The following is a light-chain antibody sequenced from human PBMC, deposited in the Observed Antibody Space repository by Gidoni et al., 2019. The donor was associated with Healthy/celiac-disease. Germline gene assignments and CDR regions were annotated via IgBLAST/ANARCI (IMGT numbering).Light chain of an antibody. Sequence: IGLTQSPGTLSSSPGERATPACSASQSVSSSYLTWYNQEPGQAPRLLIYGASSRATGIPDRFSGSGSGTDFTLTISRLEPEDFTVYYCQQYGSSPVTFGRGTKVEIK. V-gene: IGKV3-20*01. CDR1: QSVSSSY. CDR3: QQYGSSPVT. J-gene: IGKJ1*01. CDR2: GAS.